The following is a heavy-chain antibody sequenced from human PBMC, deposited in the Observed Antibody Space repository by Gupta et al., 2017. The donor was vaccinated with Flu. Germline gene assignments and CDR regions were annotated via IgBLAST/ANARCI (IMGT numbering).Heavy chain of an antibody. CDR1: GFILSYYC. D-gene: IGHD2-21*02. CDR3: VKEQREHCGGGDCYPQIFDS. Sequence: QVHLVESGGGVVLSGRALRLSCATSGFILSYYCIHWVRQAPGKGLGWVAGISEDGTDVNDADPVKGRFTISRDNSKNTLYLQMKRLRTEDTAVYFCVKEQREHCGGGDCYPQIFDSWGQGILVTVSP. CDR2: ISEDGTDV. V-gene: IGHV3-30*18. J-gene: IGHJ5*01.